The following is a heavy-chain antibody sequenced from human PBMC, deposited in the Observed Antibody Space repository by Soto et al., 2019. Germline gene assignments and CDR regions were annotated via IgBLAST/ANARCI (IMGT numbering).Heavy chain of an antibody. CDR1: GFTFSSYS. CDR2: ISSSSSTI. J-gene: IGHJ4*02. V-gene: IGHV3-48*02. CDR3: ARDSSGWYPPCYYFDY. Sequence: EVQLVESGGGLVQPGGSLRLSCAASGFTFSSYSMNWVRQAPGKGLEWVSYISSSSSTIYYADSVKGRFTISRDNAKNSLYLQMNSLRDEDTAVYYCARDSSGWYPPCYYFDYWGQGTLVTVSS. D-gene: IGHD6-19*01.